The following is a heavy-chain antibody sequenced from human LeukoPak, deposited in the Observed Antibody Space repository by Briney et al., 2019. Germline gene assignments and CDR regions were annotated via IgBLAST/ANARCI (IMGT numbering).Heavy chain of an antibody. V-gene: IGHV3-30-3*01. Sequence: RPGGSLRLSCAASRFTFSSYAMHWVRQAPGKGLEWVAVISYDGSNKYYADSVKGRFTISRDNSKNTLYLQMNSLRAEDTAVYYCARAEPDSGTTVDYWGQGTLVTVSS. CDR2: ISYDGSNK. CDR3: ARAEPDSGTTVDY. J-gene: IGHJ4*02. D-gene: IGHD1-26*01. CDR1: RFTFSSYA.